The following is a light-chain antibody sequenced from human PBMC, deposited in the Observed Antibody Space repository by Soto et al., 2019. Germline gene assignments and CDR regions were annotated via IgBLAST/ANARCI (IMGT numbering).Light chain of an antibody. CDR1: QSVSSNN. Sequence: EIVLTQSPGTLSLSPGERATLSCRASQSVSSNNLAWYQQRPGQAPRVVIYGASTRATGIPERFSGSGSGTDFTLTIIRLEPEDFAVYYCQQYGRSPFTFGPGTKVAIK. J-gene: IGKJ3*01. CDR2: GAS. CDR3: QQYGRSPFT. V-gene: IGKV3-20*01.